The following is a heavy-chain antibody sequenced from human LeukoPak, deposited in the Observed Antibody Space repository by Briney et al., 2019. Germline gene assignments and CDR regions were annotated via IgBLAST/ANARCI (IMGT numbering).Heavy chain of an antibody. Sequence: GGSLRLSCEASGFSFSNSGMDWVRQAPGKGLEWVSSVSASSAFIWYADSVKGRFTISRDNAKNSQYLRMSSLRAEDTALYHCVRELTGTTRECYFDLWGQGSLVTVSS. J-gene: IGHJ4*02. V-gene: IGHV3-21*01. CDR3: VRELTGTTRECYFDL. D-gene: IGHD1-20*01. CDR2: VSASSAFI. CDR1: GFSFSNSG.